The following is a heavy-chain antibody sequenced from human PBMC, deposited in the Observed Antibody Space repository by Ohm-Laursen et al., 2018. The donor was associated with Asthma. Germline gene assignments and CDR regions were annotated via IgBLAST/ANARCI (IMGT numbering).Heavy chain of an antibody. CDR2: ISYDGSNK. J-gene: IGHJ4*02. Sequence: SLRLSCAASGFTFSSYAMHWVRQAPGKGLEWVAVISYDGSNKYYADSVKGRLTISRDNSKNTLYLQMNSLRAEDTAVYYCAKSYYYDSSGYYPFLALFDYWGQGTLVTVSS. V-gene: IGHV3-30-3*02. CDR3: AKSYYYDSSGYYPFLALFDY. D-gene: IGHD3-22*01. CDR1: GFTFSSYA.